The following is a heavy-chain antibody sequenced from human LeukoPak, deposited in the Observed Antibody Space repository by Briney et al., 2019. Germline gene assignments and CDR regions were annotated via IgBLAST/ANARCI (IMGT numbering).Heavy chain of an antibody. CDR1: GYNFPSFG. CDR2: ISVYNGNT. CDR3: ARDGRFAAYEPDY. V-gene: IGHV1-18*01. D-gene: IGHD1-26*01. Sequence: ASVKVSCKASGYNFPSFGISWVRQAPGHGLEWVGWISVYNGNTYYAQKFQGRVTMTTDTSTSTAHMELRSLRYDDTAVYYCARDGRFAAYEPDYWGQGTLVTVSS. J-gene: IGHJ4*02.